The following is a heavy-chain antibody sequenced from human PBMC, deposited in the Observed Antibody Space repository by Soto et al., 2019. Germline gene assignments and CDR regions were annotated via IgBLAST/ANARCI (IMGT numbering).Heavy chain of an antibody. CDR1: GYSINISHW. J-gene: IGHJ4*02. CDR3: AARHFWSGPWTHTRLDY. D-gene: IGHD3-3*02. V-gene: IGHV4-4*02. CDR2: ISHSGST. Sequence: PSATMSLTCSFSGYSINISHWWSLVRPPPGKGLEWIGQISHSGSTNYNPSLTSRVTISVDKSKNHFSLKLTSVTAADTAVYYCAARHFWSGPWTHTRLDYWGQGTLVTVSS.